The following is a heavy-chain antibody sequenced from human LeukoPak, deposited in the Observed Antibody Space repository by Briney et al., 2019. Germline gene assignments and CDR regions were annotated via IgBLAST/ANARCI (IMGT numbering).Heavy chain of an antibody. J-gene: IGHJ4*02. CDR3: ASDYYGSGSYS. V-gene: IGHV4-34*01. D-gene: IGHD3-10*01. CDR2: INHSGST. Sequence: SETLSLTCAVYGGSFSGYYWSWIRQPPGKGLEWIGEINHSGSTNYNPSLKSRVTISVDTSKNQFSLKLSSVAAADTAVYYCASDYYGSGSYSWGQGTLVTVSS. CDR1: GGSFSGYY.